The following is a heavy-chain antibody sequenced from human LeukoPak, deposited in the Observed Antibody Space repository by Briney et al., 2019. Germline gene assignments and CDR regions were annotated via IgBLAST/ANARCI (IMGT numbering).Heavy chain of an antibody. CDR1: GFTFSSYW. CDR3: AKDGTVDSYGYYYYYYMDV. D-gene: IGHD5-18*01. V-gene: IGHV3-7*01. J-gene: IGHJ6*03. Sequence: PGGSLRLSCAASGFTFSSYWMSWVRQAPGKGLEWVANIKQDGSEKYYVDSVKGRFTISRDNAKNSLYLQMNSLRAEDTAVYYCAKDGTVDSYGYYYYYYMDVWGKGTTVTISS. CDR2: IKQDGSEK.